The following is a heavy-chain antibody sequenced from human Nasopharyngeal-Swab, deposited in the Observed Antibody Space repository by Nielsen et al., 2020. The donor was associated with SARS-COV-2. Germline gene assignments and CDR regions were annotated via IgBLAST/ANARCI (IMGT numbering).Heavy chain of an antibody. CDR3: ARDWIGYGDY. Sequence: GGSLRLSCAASGFTFSSYSMNWVRQAPGKGLEWVSYISSSSNTIYYADSVKGRFTISRDNAKNSLYLQMNSLRAEDTAVYYCARDWIGYGDYWGQGTLVTVSS. V-gene: IGHV3-48*04. CDR2: ISSSSNTI. CDR1: GFTFSSYS. D-gene: IGHD5-12*01. J-gene: IGHJ4*02.